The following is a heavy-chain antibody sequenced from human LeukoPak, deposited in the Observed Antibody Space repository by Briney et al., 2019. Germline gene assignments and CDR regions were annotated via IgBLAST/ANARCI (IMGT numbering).Heavy chain of an antibody. V-gene: IGHV4-61*01. J-gene: IGHJ5*02. CDR1: GYSISSGYY. CDR2: IYYSGST. CDR3: ARGPFMVRGVINWFDP. Sequence: PSETLSLTCTVSGYSISSGYYWGWIRQPPGKGLEWIGYIYYSGSTNYNPSLKSRVTISVDTSKNQFSLKLSSVTAADTAVYYCARGPFMVRGVINWFDPWGQGTLVTVSS. D-gene: IGHD3-10*01.